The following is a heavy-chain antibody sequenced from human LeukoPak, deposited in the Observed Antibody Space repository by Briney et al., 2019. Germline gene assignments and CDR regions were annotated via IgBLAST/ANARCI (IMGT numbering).Heavy chain of an antibody. CDR1: GGSISSYH. CDR2: ILTSGST. J-gene: IGHJ4*02. CDR3: ARVRVSGSYLYYFDS. D-gene: IGHD1-26*01. Sequence: SETLSLTCTVSGGSISSYHWSWVRQPPGKRLEWIGYILTSGSTNYNPSLKSRLTISVDTSKNQFTLKVNSVTAADTAVYYCARVRVSGSYLYYFDSWGQGNLVTVSS. V-gene: IGHV4-4*09.